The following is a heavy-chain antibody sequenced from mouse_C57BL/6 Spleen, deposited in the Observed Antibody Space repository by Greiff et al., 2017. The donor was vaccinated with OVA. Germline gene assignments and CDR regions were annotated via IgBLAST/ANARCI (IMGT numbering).Heavy chain of an antibody. CDR1: GFTFSDYY. Sequence: EVHLVESEGGLVQPGSSMQLSCTASGFTFSDYYMACVRQVPDKGLEWVANINYDGSSTYYLDSLKCRFIISRDNAKNILYLQMSSLKSEDTATDYWARDRYYGSSYVGFDYWGQGTTLTVSS. D-gene: IGHD1-1*01. CDR2: INYDGSST. CDR3: ARDRYYGSSYVGFDY. V-gene: IGHV5-16*01. J-gene: IGHJ2*01.